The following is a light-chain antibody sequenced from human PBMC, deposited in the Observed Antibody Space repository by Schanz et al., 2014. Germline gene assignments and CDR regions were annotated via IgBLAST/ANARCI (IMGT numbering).Light chain of an antibody. CDR2: STN. CDR3: CSYAGTYTWV. CDR1: SSNIGTNT. Sequence: QSVLTQPPSASGTPGQRVTISCSGSSSNIGTNTVIWYQQLPGTAPKLLIHSTNQRPSGVPDRFSGSKSGTSASLAISGLQAEDEADYYCCSYAGTYTWVFGGGTKLTVL. J-gene: IGLJ3*02. V-gene: IGLV1-44*01.